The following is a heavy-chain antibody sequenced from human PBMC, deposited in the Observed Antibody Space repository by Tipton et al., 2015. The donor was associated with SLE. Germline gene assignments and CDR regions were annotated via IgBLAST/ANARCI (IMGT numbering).Heavy chain of an antibody. CDR2: ISTFDDDT. CDR1: GYTFTNYG. J-gene: IGHJ5*02. CDR3: ARDWDGQRDNFDP. Sequence: QLVQSGAEVKRPGASVKVSCKASGYTFTNYGISWVRQAPGQGLEWMVWISTFDDDTNYARKFHGRVTVTMDTSTNTAYMELRSLTSDDTAVYYWARDWDGQRDNFDPWGQGTLVSVSS. D-gene: IGHD6-25*01. V-gene: IGHV1-18*01.